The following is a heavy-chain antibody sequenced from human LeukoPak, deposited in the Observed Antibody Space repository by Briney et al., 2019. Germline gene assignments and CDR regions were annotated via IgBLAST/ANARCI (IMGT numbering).Heavy chain of an antibody. D-gene: IGHD4-11*01. CDR2: IWYGGGNK. Sequence: GGSLRLSCAASGFTFSSYGMHWVRQAPGKGLEWVAVIWYGGGNKYYADSVKGRFTISRDNSKNTLYLQMNSLRAEDTAVYYCAQALTYRPFDSWAKGTLVTVPP. CDR1: GFTFSSYG. J-gene: IGHJ4*02. CDR3: AQALTYRPFDS. V-gene: IGHV3-33*06.